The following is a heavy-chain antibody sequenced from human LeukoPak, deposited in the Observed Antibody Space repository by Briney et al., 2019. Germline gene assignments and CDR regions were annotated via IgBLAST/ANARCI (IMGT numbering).Heavy chain of an antibody. CDR3: ARSRTSRSTSCYEACWFDP. V-gene: IGHV1-69*06. CDR2: IIPIFGTA. Sequence: SVKVSCKASGGTFSSYAISWVRQAPGQGLEWMGGIIPIFGTANYAQKSQGRVTITADKSTSTAYMELSSLRSEDTAVYYCARSRTSRSTSCYEACWFDPWGQGTLVTVSS. CDR1: GGTFSSYA. D-gene: IGHD2-2*01. J-gene: IGHJ5*02.